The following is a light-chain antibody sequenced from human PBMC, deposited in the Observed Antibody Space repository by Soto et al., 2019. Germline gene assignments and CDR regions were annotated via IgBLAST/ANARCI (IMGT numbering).Light chain of an antibody. CDR1: RSISSW. Sequence: DIQMTQSPSTLSASVGERVTITCRASRSISSWLAWYQQKPGKAPKLLIYKASSLESGVPSRFSGSGSGTEFTLTISSLQPDDFATYYCQQYNSYSFSFGGGTKVDIK. J-gene: IGKJ4*01. CDR3: QQYNSYSFS. CDR2: KAS. V-gene: IGKV1-5*03.